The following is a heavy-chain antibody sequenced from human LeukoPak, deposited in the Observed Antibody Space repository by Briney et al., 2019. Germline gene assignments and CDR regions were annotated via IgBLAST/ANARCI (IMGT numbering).Heavy chain of an antibody. D-gene: IGHD3-9*01. J-gene: IGHJ4*02. CDR1: GGSIGNTKFY. CDR2: IYYSGST. CDR3: ARFALRYFDWVVGY. Sequence: SETLSLTCSVSGGSIGNTKFYWAWIRQPPGKGLEWIGSIYYSGSTYYNPSLKSRVTISVDTSKNQFSLKLSSVTAADTAVYYCARFALRYFDWVVGYWGQGTLVTVSS. V-gene: IGHV4-39*01.